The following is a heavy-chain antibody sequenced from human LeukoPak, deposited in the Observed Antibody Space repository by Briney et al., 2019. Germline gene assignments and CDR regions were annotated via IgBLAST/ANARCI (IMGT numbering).Heavy chain of an antibody. V-gene: IGHV4-59*01. CDR1: GGSISSYH. CDR3: ARGALLYYFDY. J-gene: IGHJ4*02. D-gene: IGHD3-3*01. CDR2: IYYSGST. Sequence: SETLSLTCTVSGGSISSYHWSWIRQPPGKGLEWIGYIYYSGSTNYNPSLKSRVTISVDTSKNQFSLKLSSVTAADTAVYYCARGALLYYFDYWGQGTLVTVSS.